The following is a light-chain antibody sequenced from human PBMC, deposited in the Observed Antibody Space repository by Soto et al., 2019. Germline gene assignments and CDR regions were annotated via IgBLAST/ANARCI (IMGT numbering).Light chain of an antibody. CDR1: SGDIGGYND. CDR2: DVS. V-gene: IGLV2-14*01. Sequence: QSALTQPASVSGAPGQSITISCTGTSGDIGGYNDVSWYQQHPGKAPKLMIYDVSDRPSGVSNRFSGSKSGNTASLTISGLRAEDEADYYCSSYTTSNTLLFGGGTKLTVL. CDR3: SSYTTSNTLL. J-gene: IGLJ2*01.